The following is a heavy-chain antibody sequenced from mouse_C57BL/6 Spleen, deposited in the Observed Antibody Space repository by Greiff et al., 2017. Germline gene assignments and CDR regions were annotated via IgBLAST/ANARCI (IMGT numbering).Heavy chain of an antibody. CDR2: ISSGRSTI. J-gene: IGHJ3*01. Sequence: EVQLVESGGGLVKPGGSLKLSCAASGFTFSDYGMHWVRQAPEKGLEWVAYISSGRSTIYYADTVKGRFTISRDNAKNTLFLQMTSRRSEDTAMYYCARREDYDDGAWFAYWGQGTLVTVSA. D-gene: IGHD2-4*01. CDR1: GFTFSDYG. CDR3: ARREDYDDGAWFAY. V-gene: IGHV5-17*01.